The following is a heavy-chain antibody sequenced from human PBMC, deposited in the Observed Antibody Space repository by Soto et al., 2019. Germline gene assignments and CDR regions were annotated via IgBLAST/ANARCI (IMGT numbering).Heavy chain of an antibody. J-gene: IGHJ4*02. D-gene: IGHD5-12*01. CDR1: GLTFSRYA. CDR3: AAELGNTGYDGHDY. Sequence: QVQLVESGGGVVQPGRSLRLSCAASGLTFSRYAMHWVRQAPGKGLEWVAVIIYDGSNKHYADSVQGRFTISRDNSKNTLYLQMNSLRAEDTAVCYCAAELGNTGYDGHDYWGQGTLVSVSS. CDR2: IIYDGSNK. V-gene: IGHV3-30*04.